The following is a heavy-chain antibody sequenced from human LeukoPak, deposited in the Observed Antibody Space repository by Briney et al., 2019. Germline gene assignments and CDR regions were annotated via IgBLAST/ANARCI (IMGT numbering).Heavy chain of an antibody. CDR3: ARRSTITIFGVVPYYYYGMDV. Sequence: GGSLRLSCAASGFTFSSYSMNWVRQAPGKGLEWVSYISSGSNTIYYADSVKGRFTISRDNAKNSLYLQMNSLRAEDTAVYYCARRSTITIFGVVPYYYYGMDVWGQGTTVTVSS. V-gene: IGHV3-48*01. J-gene: IGHJ6*02. CDR1: GFTFSSYS. CDR2: ISSGSNTI. D-gene: IGHD3-3*01.